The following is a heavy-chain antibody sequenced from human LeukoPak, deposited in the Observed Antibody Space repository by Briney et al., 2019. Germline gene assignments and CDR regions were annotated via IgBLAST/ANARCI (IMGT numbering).Heavy chain of an antibody. J-gene: IGHJ4*02. CDR2: ISYDGSNK. D-gene: IGHD4-17*01. CDR1: GFTFSSYA. CDR3: AREIRV. V-gene: IGHV3-30*04. Sequence: SGGSLRLSCAASGFTFSSYAMHWVRQAPGKGLEWVAVISYDGSNKYYADSVKGRFTISRDNSKNTLYLQMNSLRAEDTAVYYCAREIRVWGQGTLVTVSS.